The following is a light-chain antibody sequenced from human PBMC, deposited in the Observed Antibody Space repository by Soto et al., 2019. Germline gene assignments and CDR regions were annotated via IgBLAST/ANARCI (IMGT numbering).Light chain of an antibody. J-gene: IGKJ1*01. Sequence: DIQMTHSPSTLSAYVGDRVTITCRASQSISSWLAWYQQKPGKAPKLLIYDASSLESGVPSRFSGSGSGTEFTLTISSLQPDDFATYYCQQYNSYSPTFGQGTKVDIK. CDR3: QQYNSYSPT. V-gene: IGKV1-5*01. CDR2: DAS. CDR1: QSISSW.